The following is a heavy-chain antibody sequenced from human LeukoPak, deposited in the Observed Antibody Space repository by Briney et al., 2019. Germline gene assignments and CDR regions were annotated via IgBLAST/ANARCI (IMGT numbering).Heavy chain of an antibody. CDR3: YYFDY. Sequence: GGSLRLSYAASGFTFSSYAMSWVRQAPGKGLEWVSAISGSGGSTYYADSVKGRFTISRDNSEDTAVYYCAKARPRVTMVRGTYYFDYWGQGTLVTVSS. J-gene: IGHJ4*02. V-gene: IGHV3-23*01. CDR2: ISGSGGST. D-gene: IGHD3-10*01. CDR1: GFTFSSYA.